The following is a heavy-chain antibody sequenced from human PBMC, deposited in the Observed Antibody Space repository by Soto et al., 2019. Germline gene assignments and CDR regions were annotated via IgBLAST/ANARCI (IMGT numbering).Heavy chain of an antibody. CDR2: IYYSGNT. D-gene: IGHD4-17*01. Sequence: TLSLTCTVSGCSISSGNYYWAWIRQHPGKGLEWIGYIYYSGNTYYNPSLKSRVTISVDTSKNQFSLKLTSVTAADTAIYYCARDPIPTDYGDYRDAFDIWGQGTMVTVSS. CDR3: ARDPIPTDYGDYRDAFDI. V-gene: IGHV4-31*03. CDR1: GCSISSGNYY. J-gene: IGHJ3*02.